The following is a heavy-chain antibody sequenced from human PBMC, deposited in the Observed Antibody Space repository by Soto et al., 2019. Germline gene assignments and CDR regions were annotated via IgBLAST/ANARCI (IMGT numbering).Heavy chain of an antibody. V-gene: IGHV3-30-3*01. J-gene: IGHJ6*02. D-gene: IGHD2-15*01. CDR3: AIDRKAAIEQNYYYGMDV. Sequence: QVQLVESGGGVVQPGRSLRLSCAASGLTFSSYALHWVRQAAGKGLEWVAVISYDGGNEYYADSVKGRFTISRDNSKNTLYLQMNSLRAEDTAVYYCAIDRKAAIEQNYYYGMDVWGQGTTVTVSS. CDR2: ISYDGGNE. CDR1: GLTFSSYA.